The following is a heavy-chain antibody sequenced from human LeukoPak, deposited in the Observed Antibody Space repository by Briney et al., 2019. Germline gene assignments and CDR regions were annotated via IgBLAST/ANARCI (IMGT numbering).Heavy chain of an antibody. J-gene: IGHJ4*02. V-gene: IGHV3-15*01. D-gene: IGHD3-10*01. CDR1: GFTFANAW. CDR2: IKRKSDGGTI. Sequence: GGSLRLSCAVSGFTFANAWMSWVRQAPGKGLEWVGRIKRKSDGGTIDYAAPVKGRSIISRDESKNTLYLQVNSLKTEDTAVYYCTTGIGTMDHWGQGTLVTVSS. CDR3: TTGIGTMDH.